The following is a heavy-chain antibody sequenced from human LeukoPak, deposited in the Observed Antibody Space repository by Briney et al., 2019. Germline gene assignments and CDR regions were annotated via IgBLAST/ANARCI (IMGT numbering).Heavy chain of an antibody. CDR1: GFTVSSNY. V-gene: IGHV3-66*01. CDR2: IYSGGST. J-gene: IGHJ4*02. CDR3: ARDARDTAMVTY. D-gene: IGHD5-18*01. Sequence: GGSLRLSCAASGFTVSSNYMSWVRQAPGKGLEWVSVIYSGGSTYYADSVKGRFTISRDNSKNTLYLQMNSLRADDTAVYYCARDARDTAMVTYWGQGTLVTVSS.